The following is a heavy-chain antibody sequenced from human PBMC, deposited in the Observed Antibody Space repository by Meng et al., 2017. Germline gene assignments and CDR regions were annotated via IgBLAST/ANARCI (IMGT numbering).Heavy chain of an antibody. D-gene: IGHD4-17*01. Sequence: GGSLRLSCAASGFTFSSYAMGWVRQAPGKGLEWVSAISGSGGSTYYADSVKGRFTISRDNSKNTLYLQMNSLRAEDTAVYYCAKVQSYYGDLPCWGQGTLVTVSS. CDR2: ISGSGGST. V-gene: IGHV3-23*01. CDR3: AKVQSYYGDLPC. CDR1: GFTFSSYA. J-gene: IGHJ4*02.